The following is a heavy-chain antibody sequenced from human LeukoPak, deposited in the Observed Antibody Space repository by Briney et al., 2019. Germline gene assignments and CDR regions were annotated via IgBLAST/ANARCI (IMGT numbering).Heavy chain of an antibody. CDR2: ISRSGNTI. V-gene: IGHV3-48*03. CDR3: ARDPVDSYGYGDY. CDR1: GFTFSSYE. D-gene: IGHD5-18*01. Sequence: SLRLSCAASGFTFSSYEMNWVRQAPGKGLEWVSYISRSGNTIYYADSVKGRFTISRDNAKNSLYLQMNSLRAEDTAAYYCARDPVDSYGYGDYWGQGTLVTVSS. J-gene: IGHJ4*02.